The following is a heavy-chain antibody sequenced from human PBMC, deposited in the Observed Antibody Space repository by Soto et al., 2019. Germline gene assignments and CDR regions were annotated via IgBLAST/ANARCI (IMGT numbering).Heavy chain of an antibody. V-gene: IGHV3-64*02. CDR1: GFTFSSYA. D-gene: IGHD5-12*01. Sequence: GGSLRLSCAASGFTFSSYAMHWVRQAPGKGLEYVSAISSNGGSTYYADSVKGRFTISRDNSKNTLYLQMGSLRAEDMAVYYCARDIGDGYNSGAFDIWGQGTMVTVSS. CDR2: ISSNGGST. J-gene: IGHJ3*02. CDR3: ARDIGDGYNSGAFDI.